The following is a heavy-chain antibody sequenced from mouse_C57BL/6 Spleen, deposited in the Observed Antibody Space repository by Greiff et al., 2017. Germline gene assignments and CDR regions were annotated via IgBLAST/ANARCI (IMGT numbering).Heavy chain of an antibody. CDR1: GYTFTDYY. CDR2: INPNNGGT. D-gene: IGHD1-1*01. Sequence: VQLQQSGPELVKPGASVKISCKASGYTFTDYYMNWVKQSHGQSLEWIGDINPNNGGTSYNQKFKGKATLTVDKSSSTAYMELRSLTSEDSAVYYCASFITTVVAPFDYWGQGTTLTVSS. J-gene: IGHJ2*01. CDR3: ASFITTVVAPFDY. V-gene: IGHV1-26*01.